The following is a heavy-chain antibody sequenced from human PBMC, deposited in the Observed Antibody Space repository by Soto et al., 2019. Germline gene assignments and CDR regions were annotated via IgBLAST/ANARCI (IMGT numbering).Heavy chain of an antibody. CDR3: ARVQGVFGVVIDAFHI. V-gene: IGHV1-18*01. CDR2: ISADNGNT. J-gene: IGHJ3*02. CDR1: GYTFTSYG. Sequence: QVQLVQSGAEVKKPGASVKVSCKASGYTFTSYGISWVRQAPGQGLEWMGWISADNGNTNYAQKLQGRVTMTTDSSTSTAYRELRSLRSDDTAVYYCARVQGVFGVVIDAFHIWGQGTMVTVSS. D-gene: IGHD3-3*01.